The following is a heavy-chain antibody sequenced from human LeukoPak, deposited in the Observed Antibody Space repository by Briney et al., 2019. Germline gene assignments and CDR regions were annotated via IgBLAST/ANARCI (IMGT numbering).Heavy chain of an antibody. J-gene: IGHJ6*04. CDR2: IKQDGSEK. D-gene: IGHD3-10*02. CDR3: AELGITMIGGV. Sequence: GGSLRLSCADSGFTLSSYWMSWVRQAPGKGLEWVANIKQDGSEKYYVDSVKGRFTISRDNAKNSLYLQMNSLRAEDTAVYYCAELGITMIGGVWGKGTTVTISS. V-gene: IGHV3-7*01. CDR1: GFTLSSYW.